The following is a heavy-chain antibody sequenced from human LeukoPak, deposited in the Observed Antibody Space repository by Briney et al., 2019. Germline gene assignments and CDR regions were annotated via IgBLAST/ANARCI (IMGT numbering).Heavy chain of an antibody. V-gene: IGHV1-69*06. Sequence: GASVKVSCKASGGTFSSYAITWVRQAPGQGLGWMGGTIPIFGTTNYAQKFQDRVTITADKSTSTAYMELSSLRSEDTAVYYCARVVGLTGYSSSWYSGYYYYMDVWGKGTTVTVSS. D-gene: IGHD6-13*01. CDR2: TIPIFGTT. J-gene: IGHJ6*03. CDR1: GGTFSSYA. CDR3: ARVVGLTGYSSSWYSGYYYYMDV.